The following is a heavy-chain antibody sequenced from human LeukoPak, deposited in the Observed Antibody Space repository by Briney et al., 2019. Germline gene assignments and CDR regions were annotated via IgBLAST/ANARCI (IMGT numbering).Heavy chain of an antibody. CDR1: GYTFTNYG. J-gene: IGHJ5*02. CDR3: TRAPASATNNWFDP. V-gene: IGHV1-18*01. CDR2: ISAYNGNT. D-gene: IGHD6-13*01. Sequence: ASVKVSCKASGYTFTNYGISWVRQAPGQGLEWMGWISAYNGNTNYAQKLQGRVTMTTDTSTSTAYMDLRSLTSDDTAVYYCTRAPASATNNWFDPWGQGTLDTVSS.